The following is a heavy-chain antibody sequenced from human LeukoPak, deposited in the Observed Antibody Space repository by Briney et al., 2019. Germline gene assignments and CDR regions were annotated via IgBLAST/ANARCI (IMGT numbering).Heavy chain of an antibody. CDR2: IKQDGSEK. J-gene: IGHJ4*02. CDR3: ARDPTLWFGDRGSFDY. D-gene: IGHD3-10*01. Sequence: GGSLRLSCAASGFTFSSYWMSWVRQAPGKGLEWVANIKQDGSEKYYVDSVKGRFTISRDNAKNSLYLQMNSLRAEDTAVYYCARDPTLWFGDRGSFDYWGQGTLVTVSS. CDR1: GFTFSSYW. V-gene: IGHV3-7*01.